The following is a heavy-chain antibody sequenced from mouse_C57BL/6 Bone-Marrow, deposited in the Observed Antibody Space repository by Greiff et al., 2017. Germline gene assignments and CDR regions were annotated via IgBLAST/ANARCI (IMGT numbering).Heavy chain of an antibody. CDR1: GYTFTSYW. CDR2: IHPNSGST. J-gene: IGHJ2*01. D-gene: IGHD1-1*01. Sequence: QVQLQQPGAELVKPGASVKLSCKASGYTFTSYWMHWVKQRPGQGLEWIGMIHPNSGSTNYNEKFKSKATLTVDKSSSTAYMQLSSLTSEDSAVYYCAMITTVVAPYYFDYWGQGTTLTVSS. CDR3: AMITTVVAPYYFDY. V-gene: IGHV1-64*01.